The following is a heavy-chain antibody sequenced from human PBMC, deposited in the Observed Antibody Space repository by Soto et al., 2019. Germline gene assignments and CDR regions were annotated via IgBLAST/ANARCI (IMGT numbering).Heavy chain of an antibody. V-gene: IGHV4-4*07. J-gene: IGHJ4*02. CDR1: GDSMTKYY. CDR3: ARTVGEAYYFDS. CDR2: IYTSAIT. D-gene: IGHD1-26*01. Sequence: QVQLQESGPGLVKPSETLYLTCTVSGDSMTKYYWSWIRQPAGKALEWIGRIYTSAITNYNPYLKSRIAMSIDTSNNHLSLKLKSVTAADTAVYYWARTVGEAYYFDSWGQGALVTVSS.